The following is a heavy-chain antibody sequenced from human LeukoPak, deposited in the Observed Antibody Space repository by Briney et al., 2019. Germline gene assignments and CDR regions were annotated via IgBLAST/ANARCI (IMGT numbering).Heavy chain of an antibody. CDR3: ARGWGTTYYDILTGYYNYFDY. D-gene: IGHD3-9*01. J-gene: IGHJ4*02. CDR2: INHSGST. Sequence: SETRSLTCAVYGGSFSGYYWSWIRQPPGKGLEWIGEINHSGSTNYNPSLKSRVTISVDTSKNQFSLKLSSVTAADTAVYYCARGWGTTYYDILTGYYNYFDYWGQGTLVTVS. V-gene: IGHV4-34*01. CDR1: GGSFSGYY.